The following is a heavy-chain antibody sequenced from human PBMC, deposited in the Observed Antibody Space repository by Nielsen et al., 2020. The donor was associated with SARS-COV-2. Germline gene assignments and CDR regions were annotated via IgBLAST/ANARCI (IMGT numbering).Heavy chain of an antibody. Sequence: GESLKISCAASGFTFRSYAMNWVRQAPGKGLEWVSVIYSGGSSTYYADSVKGRFTISRDNSKNTLYLQMNSLRAEDTAAYYCAKEIDVWGQGTTVTVSS. CDR1: GFTFRSYA. J-gene: IGHJ6*02. CDR3: AKEIDV. CDR2: IYSGGSST. V-gene: IGHV3-NL1*01.